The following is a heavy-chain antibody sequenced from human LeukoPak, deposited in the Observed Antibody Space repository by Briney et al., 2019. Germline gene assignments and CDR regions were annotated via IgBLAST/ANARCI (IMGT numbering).Heavy chain of an antibody. CDR3: ARDYYDFWSGQLV. J-gene: IGHJ4*02. CDR1: GFTVSSNY. Sequence: GGSLRLSCAASGFTVSSNYMSWVRQAPGKGLEWVSVIYSGGSTYYADSVKGRFTISRDNSKNTLYLQMNSLRAEDTAVYYCARDYYDFWSGQLVWGQGTLVTVSS. CDR2: IYSGGST. V-gene: IGHV3-53*01. D-gene: IGHD3-3*01.